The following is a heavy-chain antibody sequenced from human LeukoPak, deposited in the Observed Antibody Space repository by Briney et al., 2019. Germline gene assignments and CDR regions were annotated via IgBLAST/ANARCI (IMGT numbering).Heavy chain of an antibody. CDR1: GGTFSSYA. J-gene: IGHJ4*02. Sequence: SVKVSCKASGGTFSSYAISWVRQAPGQGLEWMGGIIPIFGTANYAQKFQGRVTITTDESTSTAYMELGSLRSEDTAVYYCARKLGYCSSTSCYAPFDYWGQGTLVTVSS. CDR3: ARKLGYCSSTSCYAPFDY. CDR2: IIPIFGTA. V-gene: IGHV1-69*05. D-gene: IGHD2-2*01.